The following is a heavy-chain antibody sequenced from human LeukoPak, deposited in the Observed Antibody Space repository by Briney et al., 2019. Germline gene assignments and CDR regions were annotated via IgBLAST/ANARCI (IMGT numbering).Heavy chain of an antibody. CDR2: IIPIFGTA. CDR3: ASATYYYGFRRDNNWFDP. Sequence: GASVKVSCKASGCTFSSYAISWVRQAPGQGLEWMGGIIPIFGTANYAQKFQGRVTITADKSTSTAYMELSSLRSEDTAVYYCASATYYYGFRRDNNWFDPWGQGTLVTVSS. CDR1: GCTFSSYA. D-gene: IGHD3-10*01. V-gene: IGHV1-69*06. J-gene: IGHJ5*02.